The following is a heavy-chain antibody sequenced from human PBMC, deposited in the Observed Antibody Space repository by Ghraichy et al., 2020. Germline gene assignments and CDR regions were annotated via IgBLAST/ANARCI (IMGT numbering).Heavy chain of an antibody. D-gene: IGHD3-16*01. CDR3: ARRRMTTYGHWFDS. Sequence: SETLSLTCTVSGGSISNYYWSWIRQPPGQGLEWIGYIYNSGSTNYNPSLKSRVTISVDTSKNQFSLKLTSVTAADTAVYYCARRRMTTYGHWFDSWGQGTLVIVSS. V-gene: IGHV4-59*08. CDR1: GGSISNYY. CDR2: IYNSGST. J-gene: IGHJ5*01.